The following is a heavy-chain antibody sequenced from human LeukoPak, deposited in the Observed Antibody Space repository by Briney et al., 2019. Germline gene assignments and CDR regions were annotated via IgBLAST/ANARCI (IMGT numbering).Heavy chain of an antibody. Sequence: SETLSLTCTVYGGSFSGYYWSWIRQPPGKGLEWIGEINHSGSTNYNPSLKSRVTISVDTSKNQFSLKLSSVTAADTAVYYCARGQQLVSVWFDPWGQGTLVTVSS. CDR2: INHSGST. CDR3: ARGQQLVSVWFDP. V-gene: IGHV4-34*01. D-gene: IGHD6-13*01. CDR1: GGSFSGYY. J-gene: IGHJ5*02.